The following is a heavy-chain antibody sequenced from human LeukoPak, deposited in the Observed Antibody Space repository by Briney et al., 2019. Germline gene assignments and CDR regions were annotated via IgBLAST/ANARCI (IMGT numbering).Heavy chain of an antibody. J-gene: IGHJ4*02. V-gene: IGHV3-7*01. D-gene: IGHD3-10*01. CDR3: ARKSYGTGGFDY. CDR1: GFTFETYT. CDR2: IKQDGSEK. Sequence: PGESLRLSCVGSGFTFETYTMNWVRQAPGKGLEWVANIKQDGSEKYYVDSVKGRFTISRDNAKNSLYLQMNSLRAEDTAVYYCARKSYGTGGFDYWGQGTLVTVSS.